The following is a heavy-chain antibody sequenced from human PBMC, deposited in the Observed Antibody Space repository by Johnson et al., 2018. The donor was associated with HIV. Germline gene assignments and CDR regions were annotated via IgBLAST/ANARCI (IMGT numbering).Heavy chain of an antibody. CDR3: ARIQRTSDAFDI. V-gene: IGHV3-33*01. Sequence: QVQLVESGGGVVQPGRSLRLSCAASGFTFSSYGMHWVRQAPGKGLEWVAVIWYDGSNKYYVDSVKGRSTISRDNAKNSLYLQMNSLRVEDTAVYYCARIQRTSDAFDIWGQGTMVTVSS. CDR1: GFTFSSYG. D-gene: IGHD3/OR15-3a*01. CDR2: IWYDGSNK. J-gene: IGHJ3*02.